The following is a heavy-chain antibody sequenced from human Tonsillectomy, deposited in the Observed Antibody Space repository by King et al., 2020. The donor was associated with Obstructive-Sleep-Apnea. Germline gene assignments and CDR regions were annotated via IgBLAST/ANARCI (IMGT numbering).Heavy chain of an antibody. CDR2: IDSDGSTT. CDR3: ASPYDSGGYYLDAFDV. J-gene: IGHJ3*01. V-gene: IGHV3-74*01. Sequence: VQLVESGGGLVQPGGSLRLSCAASAFTFSSYWMHWVRQAPGKGLVWVSRIDSDGSTTNYADSVKGRFTISRDSVKNTLYRQMNSLRAEDTAVYYCASPYDSGGYYLDAFDVWGQGTLVTVSS. CDR1: AFTFSSYW. D-gene: IGHD3-22*01.